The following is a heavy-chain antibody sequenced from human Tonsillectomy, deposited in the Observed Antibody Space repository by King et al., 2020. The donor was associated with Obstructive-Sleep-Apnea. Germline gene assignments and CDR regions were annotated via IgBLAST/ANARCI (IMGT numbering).Heavy chain of an antibody. CDR1: GDSGASISNYY. CDR2: MYYSGNT. Sequence: QLQESGPGLVKPSETLSLTCTVSGDSGASISNYYWSWIRQPPGKGLEWIGYMYYSGNTNFNPSLKSRVTISADTSKIQFSLRLSSVTAADTAVYYCERPRGVEDYGGYGDYFDYWGQGTLVTVSS. D-gene: IGHD5-12*01. CDR3: ERPRGVEDYGGYGDYFDY. V-gene: IGHV4-59*08. J-gene: IGHJ4*02.